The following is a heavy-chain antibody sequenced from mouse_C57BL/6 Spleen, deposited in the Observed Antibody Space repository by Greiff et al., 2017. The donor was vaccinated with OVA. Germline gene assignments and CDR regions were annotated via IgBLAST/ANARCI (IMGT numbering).Heavy chain of an antibody. V-gene: IGHV1-69*01. J-gene: IGHJ4*01. D-gene: IGHD2-5*01. CDR3: ALYDSNSYAMDD. CDR1: GYTFTSYW. CDR2: IDPSDSYT. Sequence: QVQLKQPGAELVMPGASVKLSCKASGYTFTSYWMHWVKQRPGQGLEWIGEIDPSDSYTNYNQKFKGKSTLTVDKSSSTAYMQLSSLTSEDSAVYYCALYDSNSYAMDDWGQGTSVTVSS.